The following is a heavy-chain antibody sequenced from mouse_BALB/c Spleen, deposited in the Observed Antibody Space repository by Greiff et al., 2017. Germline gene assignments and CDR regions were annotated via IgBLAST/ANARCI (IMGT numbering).Heavy chain of an antibody. J-gene: IGHJ2*01. CDR3: ARDYDLTTGYFDY. CDR2: ISSGGGST. CDR1: GFAFSSYD. V-gene: IGHV5-12-1*01. D-gene: IGHD2-12*01. Sequence: DVMLVESGGGLVKPGGSLKLSCAASGFAFSSYDMSWVRQTPEKRLEWVAYISSGGGSTYYPDTVKGRFTISRDNAKNTLYLQMSSLKSEDTAMYYCARDYDLTTGYFDYWGQGTTLTVSS.